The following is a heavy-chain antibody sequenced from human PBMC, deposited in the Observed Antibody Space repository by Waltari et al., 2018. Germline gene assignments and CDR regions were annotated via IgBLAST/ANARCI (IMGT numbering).Heavy chain of an antibody. CDR2: IYYSGST. V-gene: IGHV4-59*01. CDR3: ARFMVNYGQRGYNWFDP. CDR1: GCSISSYY. Sequence: QVQLQESGPGLVKPSETLSLTCTVSGCSISSYYWSWIRQPPGKGLEWIGYIYYSGSTNYNPSLKSRVTISVDTSKNQFSLKLNSVTAADTAVYYCARFMVNYGQRGYNWFDPWGQGTLVTVSS. D-gene: IGHD4-17*01. J-gene: IGHJ5*02.